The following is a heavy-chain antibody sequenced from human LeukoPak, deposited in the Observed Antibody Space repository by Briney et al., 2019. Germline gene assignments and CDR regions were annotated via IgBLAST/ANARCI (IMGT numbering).Heavy chain of an antibody. V-gene: IGHV3-21*01. Sequence: PGGSLRLSCAASGFTFSSYSMNWVRQAPGKGLEWVSSTSSSSSYIYYADSVKGRFTISRDNAKNSLYLQMNSLRAEDTAVYYCARAKSAAADKAFDIWGQGTMVTVSS. J-gene: IGHJ3*02. CDR3: ARAKSAAADKAFDI. D-gene: IGHD6-13*01. CDR1: GFTFSSYS. CDR2: TSSSSSYI.